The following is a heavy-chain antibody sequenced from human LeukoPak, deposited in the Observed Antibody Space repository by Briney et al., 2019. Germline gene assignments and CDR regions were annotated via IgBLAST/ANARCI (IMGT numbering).Heavy chain of an antibody. V-gene: IGHV6-1*01. J-gene: IGHJ4*02. D-gene: IGHD6-13*01. Sequence: SQTLSLTCAISGDSVSSNSAAWNWIRQSPSRGLEWLGRTYYRSKWFNDYAVSVKSRITINPDTSKNQFSLQLNSETPEDTAVYYCARAAAAKGAFDYWGQGTLVTVSS. CDR3: ARAAAAKGAFDY. CDR2: TYYRSKWFN. CDR1: GDSVSSNSAA.